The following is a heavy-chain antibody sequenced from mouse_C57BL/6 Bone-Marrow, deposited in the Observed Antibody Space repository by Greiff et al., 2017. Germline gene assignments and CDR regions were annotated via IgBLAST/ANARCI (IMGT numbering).Heavy chain of an antibody. CDR3: ERGRLRSFDY. V-gene: IGHV1-36*01. Sequence: VQLQQSGPVLVKPGPSVKISCKASGFTFTDYYMHWVKQSHGKSLEWIGLVYPYNGGTSYNQKFKGKATLTVDTSSSTAYMALKSLTSEASAVXIWERGRLRSFDYWGQGTTLTVSS. J-gene: IGHJ2*01. CDR2: VYPYNGGT. CDR1: GFTFTDYY.